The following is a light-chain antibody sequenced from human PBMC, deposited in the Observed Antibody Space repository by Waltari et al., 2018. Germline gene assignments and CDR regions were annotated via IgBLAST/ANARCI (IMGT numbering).Light chain of an antibody. CDR2: DVS. J-gene: IGLJ3*02. CDR3: CSYAGSFWV. CDR1: SSDVGAYNY. Sequence: QSALTQPRSVSGSPGQSVTLSCTGTSSDVGAYNYVSWYQQYPGRAPTVMISDVSQRPSGVPVRFSGSKSGNAASLTIAGLQAEDEADYYCCSYAGSFWVFGGGTKLTVL. V-gene: IGLV2-11*01.